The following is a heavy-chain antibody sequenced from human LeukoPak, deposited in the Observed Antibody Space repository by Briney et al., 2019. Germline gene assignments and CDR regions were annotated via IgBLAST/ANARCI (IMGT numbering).Heavy chain of an antibody. CDR3: ARDFDQGGADYYFAY. CDR2: IASDGNDQ. Sequence: GGSLRLSCAAPGFTFNRYAIHWVRQAPGKGLEWVTVIASDGNDQHYADSVKGRFTISRDNSKNTVFLQMNSLRIEDTAVYYCARDFDQGGADYYFAYWGQGTLVTVSS. D-gene: IGHD3-9*01. J-gene: IGHJ4*02. V-gene: IGHV3-30-3*01. CDR1: GFTFNRYA.